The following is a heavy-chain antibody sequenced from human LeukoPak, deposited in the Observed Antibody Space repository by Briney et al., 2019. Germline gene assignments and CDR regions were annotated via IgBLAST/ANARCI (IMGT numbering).Heavy chain of an antibody. V-gene: IGHV3-21*01. J-gene: IGHJ6*04. D-gene: IGHD3-10*01. Sequence: TSGGSLRLSCAASGFTFSSYSMNWVRQAPGKGREWVSSISSSSSYIYYADSVKGRFTISRDNAKNSLYLQMNSLRPGASDVYYCARPEYGSGNYYYYYGMDVWGKGTTVTVSS. CDR2: ISSSSSYI. CDR3: ARPEYGSGNYYYYYGMDV. CDR1: GFTFSSYS.